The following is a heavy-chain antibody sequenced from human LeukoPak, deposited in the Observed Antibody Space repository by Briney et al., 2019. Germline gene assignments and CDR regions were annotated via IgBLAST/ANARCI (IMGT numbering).Heavy chain of an antibody. J-gene: IGHJ5*02. D-gene: IGHD6-6*01. CDR1: GGTFSSYA. CDR3: ARAGSIAAHVGREGWFDP. CDR2: IIPILGTA. V-gene: IGHV1-69*11. Sequence: GASVKVSCKASGGTFSSYAISWVRQAPGQGLEWMGRIIPILGTANYAQKFQGRVTITADESTSTAYMELSSLRSEDTAVYYCARAGSIAAHVGREGWFDPWGQGTLVTVSS.